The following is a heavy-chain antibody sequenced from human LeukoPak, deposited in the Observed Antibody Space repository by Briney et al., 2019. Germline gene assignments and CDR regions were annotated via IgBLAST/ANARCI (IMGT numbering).Heavy chain of an antibody. CDR2: MNPNSGTT. J-gene: IGHJ5*02. Sequence: ASLKVSCKASGYTFTSYDINWVRQAPGQGLEWMGCMNPNSGTTGNAQQFRGRSTINKNTSISTAYIELSSLRSEDTAVYYCARADGRIYLQLVLFWVSSNWFDPWGQGSLVTVPS. CDR3: ARADGRIYLQLVLFWVSSNWFDP. D-gene: IGHD6-13*01. CDR1: GYTFTSYD. V-gene: IGHV1-8*01.